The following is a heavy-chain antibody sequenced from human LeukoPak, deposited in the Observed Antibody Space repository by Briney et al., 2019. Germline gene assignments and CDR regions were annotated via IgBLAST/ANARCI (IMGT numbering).Heavy chain of an antibody. Sequence: SETLSLTCTVSGGSISSYYWSWIRQPPGKGLEWIGYFYYSGSTDYNPSLKSRVTISVDTSKNQFSRNLSSVTAADTAVYYCARDSSAHFDYWGQGTLVTVSS. CDR3: ARDSSAHFDY. V-gene: IGHV4-59*01. J-gene: IGHJ4*02. CDR2: FYYSGST. CDR1: GGSISSYY.